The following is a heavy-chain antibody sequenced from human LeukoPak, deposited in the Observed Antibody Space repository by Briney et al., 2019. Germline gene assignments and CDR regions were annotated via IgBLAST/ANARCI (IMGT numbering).Heavy chain of an antibody. Sequence: QPGGSLRLSCAASGFTFSSYWMSWVRQAPGKGLEWVSNIKQGGSEKYYVDSVKGRFTISRDNSKNTLYLQMGSLRAADTAVYYCGRCLSYDSSGYYFDYWGQGTLVTVSS. CDR1: GFTFSSYW. J-gene: IGHJ4*02. CDR2: IKQGGSEK. V-gene: IGHV3-7*01. D-gene: IGHD3-22*01. CDR3: GRCLSYDSSGYYFDY.